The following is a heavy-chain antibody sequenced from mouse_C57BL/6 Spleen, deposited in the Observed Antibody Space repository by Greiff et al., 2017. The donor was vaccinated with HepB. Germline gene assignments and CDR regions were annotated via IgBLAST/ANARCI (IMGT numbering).Heavy chain of an antibody. CDR2: IDPANGNT. CDR3: ARSSFYDLYYFDY. J-gene: IGHJ2*01. CDR1: GFNIKNTY. Sequence: VHVKQSVAELVRPGASVKLSCTASGFNIKNTYMHWVKQRPEQGLEWIGRIDPANGNTKYAPKFQGKATITADTSSNTAYLQLSSLTSEDTAIYYCARSSFYDLYYFDYWGQGTTLTVSS. D-gene: IGHD2-3*01. V-gene: IGHV14-3*01.